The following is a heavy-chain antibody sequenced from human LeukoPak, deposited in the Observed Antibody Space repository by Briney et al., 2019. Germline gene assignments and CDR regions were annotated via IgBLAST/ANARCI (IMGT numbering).Heavy chain of an antibody. CDR2: IGTAGDT. CDR3: TRAVGATNLGFDY. V-gene: IGHV3-13*01. CDR1: GFTFSSYD. Sequence: GGSLRLSCAAPGFTFSSYDMHWVRQATGKGLEWVSAIGTAGDTYYADSVKGRSTISRENAKNSLFLQVNSLRVGDTAVYYCTRAVGATNLGFDYWGQGTLVTVSS. D-gene: IGHD1-26*01. J-gene: IGHJ4*02.